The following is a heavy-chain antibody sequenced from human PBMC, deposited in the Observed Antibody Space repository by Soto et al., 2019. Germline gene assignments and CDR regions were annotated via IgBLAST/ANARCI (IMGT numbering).Heavy chain of an antibody. V-gene: IGHV4-34*01. J-gene: IGHJ4*02. CDR2: INHSGST. CDR3: ARGAGGETGPVDY. CDR1: GGSFSGYY. Sequence: QVQLQQWGAGLLKPSETLSLTCAVYGGSFSGYYWSWIRQPPGKGLEWIGEINHSGSTNYNPSLKSRVTISVDTSKHQFSLKLSSVTAADTAVYYCARGAGGETGPVDYWGQGTLVTVSS. D-gene: IGHD3-16*01.